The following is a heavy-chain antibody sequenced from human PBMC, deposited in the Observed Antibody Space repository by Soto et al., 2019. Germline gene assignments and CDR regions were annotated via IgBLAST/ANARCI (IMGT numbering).Heavy chain of an antibody. CDR2: IYYSGST. CDR1: GGSISSGGYY. CDR3: ASGVPKYCSSTSCYSNWFDP. J-gene: IGHJ5*02. V-gene: IGHV4-31*03. Sequence: QVQLQESGPGLVKPSQTLSLTCTVSGGSISSGGYYWSWIRQHPGKGLEWIGYIYYSGSTYYNPSLKSRVTISVDTSKNQFSLKLSSVTAADTAVYYCASGVPKYCSSTSCYSNWFDPWGQGTLVTVSS. D-gene: IGHD2-2*01.